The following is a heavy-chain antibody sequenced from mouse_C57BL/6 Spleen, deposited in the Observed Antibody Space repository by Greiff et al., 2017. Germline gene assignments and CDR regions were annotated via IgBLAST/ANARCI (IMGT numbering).Heavy chain of an antibody. CDR2: ISYDGSN. J-gene: IGHJ1*03. V-gene: IGHV3-6*01. D-gene: IGHD1-1*01. CDR1: GYSITSGYY. Sequence: DVKLVESGPGLVKPSQSLSLTCSVTGYSITSGYYWNWIRQFPGNKLEWMGYISYDGSNNYNPSLKNRISITRDTSKNQFFLKLNSVTTEDTATYYCARERDYGSLDVWGTGTTVTVSS. CDR3: ARERDYGSLDV.